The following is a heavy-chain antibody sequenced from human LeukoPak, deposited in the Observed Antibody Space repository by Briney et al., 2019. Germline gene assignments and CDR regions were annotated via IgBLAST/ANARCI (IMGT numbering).Heavy chain of an antibody. D-gene: IGHD2-2*01. V-gene: IGHV3-20*04. CDR1: GFAFDEHG. CDR2: INWSGGST. CDR3: ARAPITSPFYFDS. J-gene: IGHJ4*02. Sequence: RTGGSLRLSCTASGFAFDEHGMSWVRQVPGKGLEWVSGINWSGGSTGYADPLRSRFTISRDNAKNSLYLQMDSLRAEDTALYYCARAPITSPFYFDSWGQGTLVTVSS.